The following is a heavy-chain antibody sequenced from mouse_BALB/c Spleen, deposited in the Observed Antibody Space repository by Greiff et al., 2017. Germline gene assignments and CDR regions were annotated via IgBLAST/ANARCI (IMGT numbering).Heavy chain of an antibody. J-gene: IGHJ3*01. CDR3: TKGITTLWFAY. CDR2: IYPGNSDT. D-gene: IGHD2-4*01. Sequence: EVQLQQSGTVLARPGASVKMSCKASGYSFTSYWMHWVKQRPGQGLEWIGAIYPGNSDTSYNQKFKGKAKLTAVTSASTAYMELGSLTNEDSAVYYCTKGITTLWFAYWGQGTLVTVSA. CDR1: GYSFTSYW. V-gene: IGHV1-5*01.